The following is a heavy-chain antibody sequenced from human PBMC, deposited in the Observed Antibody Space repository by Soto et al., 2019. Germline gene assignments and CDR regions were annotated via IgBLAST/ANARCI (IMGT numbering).Heavy chain of an antibody. D-gene: IGHD6-13*01. Sequence: GESLKISCEGSGYNFTNYWISGVRQMPGKGLEWMGRVDPTESQTNYSPSFEGSVTISADKSISTAYLQWSSLKASDTAVYYCASGGTYTRSWYSAGYWGQGTLVTVSS. CDR3: ASGGTYTRSWYSAGY. CDR1: GYNFTNYW. V-gene: IGHV5-10-1*01. CDR2: VDPTESQT. J-gene: IGHJ4*02.